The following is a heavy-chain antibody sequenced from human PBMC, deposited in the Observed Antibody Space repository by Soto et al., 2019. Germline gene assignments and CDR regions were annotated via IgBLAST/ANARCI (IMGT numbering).Heavy chain of an antibody. CDR2: VYYSGST. V-gene: IGHV4-39*02. D-gene: IGHD3-10*01. J-gene: IGHJ4*02. CDR3: ARDRRRSSFVDY. CDR1: GDSISSSSYH. Sequence: PSETLSLTCSVSGDSISSSSYHWGWIRQPPGKGLEWIGSVYYSGSTYYNPSLKSRVTISVDASKNQFSLNLSSVTAADTAVYYCARDRRRSSFVDYWGQGALVTVSS.